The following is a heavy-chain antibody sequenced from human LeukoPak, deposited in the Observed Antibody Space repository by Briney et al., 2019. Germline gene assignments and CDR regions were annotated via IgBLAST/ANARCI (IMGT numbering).Heavy chain of an antibody. CDR3: ARVEYQLLYRWGVNYYYYMDV. Sequence: PGRSLRLSCAASGFTFRNYMMHWVRQAPGKGLDWVAVILEDGTIQHYADSVKGRFTISRDNAMNSLYLQMNSLRAEDTAVYYCARVEYQLLYRWGVNYYYYMDVWGKGTTVTISS. CDR1: GFTFRNYM. CDR2: ILEDGTIQ. V-gene: IGHV3-30*04. J-gene: IGHJ6*03. D-gene: IGHD2-2*02.